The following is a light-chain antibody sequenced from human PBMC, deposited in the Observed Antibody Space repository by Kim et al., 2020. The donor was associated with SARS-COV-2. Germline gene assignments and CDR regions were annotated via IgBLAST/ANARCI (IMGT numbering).Light chain of an antibody. CDR3: NSWDSSSNHLV. J-gene: IGLJ2*01. CDR2: GKK. Sequence: SSELTQDPAVSVALGQTVMITCQGDSLRSYYGSWYQQKPGQAPVLVMYGKKNRPSGIPDRFFGSSSGNTAFLTITGAQAQDEADYYCNSWDSSSNHLVFGGGTQLTVL. CDR1: SLRSYY. V-gene: IGLV3-19*01.